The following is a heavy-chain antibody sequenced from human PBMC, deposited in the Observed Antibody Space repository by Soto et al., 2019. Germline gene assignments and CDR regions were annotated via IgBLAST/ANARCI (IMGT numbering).Heavy chain of an antibody. CDR3: AKMPTGSGSSKFDY. D-gene: IGHD3-10*01. V-gene: IGHV3-23*01. Sequence: GGSLRLSCAASGFTFRTYAMNWVRQAPGKGLEWISAISGSGSFTHYADSVRGRSTISRDNSQNQLYLQMNNLRGDDPAMNYFAKMPTGSGSSKFDYWGQGIQVTVSS. CDR2: ISGSGSFT. J-gene: IGHJ4*02. CDR1: GFTFRTYA.